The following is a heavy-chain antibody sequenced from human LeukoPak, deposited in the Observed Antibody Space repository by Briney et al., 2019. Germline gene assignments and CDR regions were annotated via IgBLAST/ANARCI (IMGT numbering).Heavy chain of an antibody. D-gene: IGHD3-3*01. J-gene: IGHJ4*02. CDR1: GFTFSSYA. CDR3: ARDGDWSGYYLFDY. CDR2: VSYDGSNK. Sequence: GGSLRLSCAASGFTFSSYAMHWVRQAPGKGLEWVAVVSYDGSNKYYADSVKGRFTISRDNSKNTLYLQMNSLRAEDTAVYYCARDGDWSGYYLFDYWGQGTLVTVSS. V-gene: IGHV3-30*07.